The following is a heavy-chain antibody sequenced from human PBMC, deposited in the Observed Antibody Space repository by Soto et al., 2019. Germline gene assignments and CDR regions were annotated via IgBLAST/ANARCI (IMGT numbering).Heavy chain of an antibody. CDR1: GGSISSYY. CDR2: IYYSGST. J-gene: IGHJ6*03. D-gene: IGHD5-18*01. Sequence: SETLSLTCTVSGGSISSYYWSWIRQPPGKGLEWIGYIYYSGSTNYNPSLKSRVTISVDTSKNQFSLKLSSVTAADTAVYYCARGVESYGIYYYYYMDVWGKGTTVTVSS. V-gene: IGHV4-59*08. CDR3: ARGVESYGIYYYYYMDV.